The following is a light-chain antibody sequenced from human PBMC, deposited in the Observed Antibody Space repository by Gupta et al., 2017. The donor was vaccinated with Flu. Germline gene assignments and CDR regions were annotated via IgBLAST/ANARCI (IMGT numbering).Light chain of an antibody. J-gene: IGKJ3*01. CDR2: GAT. CDR1: QSIGRDY. V-gene: IGKV3-20*01. Sequence: EIVLTPSPGTLSLSPGERATLSCRASQSIGRDYLAWYQQKPGQAPRLLIYGATNRATGIPDRFSGSGSGTDFTLTISRLEPEDFAVYYCQQYDGSCTFGPGTKVDI. CDR3: QQYDGSCT.